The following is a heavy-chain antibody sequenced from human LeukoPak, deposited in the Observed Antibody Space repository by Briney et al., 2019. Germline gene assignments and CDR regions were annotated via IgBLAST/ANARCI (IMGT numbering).Heavy chain of an antibody. CDR3: ARAFYYDSSGYYDY. CDR1: GGTFSSYA. V-gene: IGHV1-69*05. D-gene: IGHD3-22*01. CDR2: IIPIFGTA. Sequence: SSVKVSXKASGGTFSSYAISWVRQAPGQGLEWMGRIIPIFGTANYAQKFQGRVTITTDESTSTAYMELRSLRSDDTAVYYCARAFYYDSSGYYDYWGQGTLVTVSS. J-gene: IGHJ4*02.